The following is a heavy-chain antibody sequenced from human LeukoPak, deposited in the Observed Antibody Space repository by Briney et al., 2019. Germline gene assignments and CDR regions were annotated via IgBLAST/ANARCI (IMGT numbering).Heavy chain of an antibody. CDR1: GFTFSSYA. Sequence: GGSLRLSCAASGFTFSSYAMSWVRQAPGKGLEWVSATSGSGGSTYYADSVKGRFTISRDNSKSTLFLQMNSLRAEDTAVYYCAKDPRVGSRVATPCHWGQGTLVTVSS. CDR3: AKDPRVGSRVATPCH. V-gene: IGHV3-23*01. CDR2: TSGSGGST. J-gene: IGHJ4*02. D-gene: IGHD5-24*01.